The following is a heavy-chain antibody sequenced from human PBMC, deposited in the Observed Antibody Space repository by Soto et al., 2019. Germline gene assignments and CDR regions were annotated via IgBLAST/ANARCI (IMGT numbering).Heavy chain of an antibody. Sequence: PGGSLRLSCAASGFTFSTYTMNWVRQAPGKGLEWVSTISSSGGSTYYADSVKGRFTISRDNSKNKLYLQMNSLRAEDTAVYYCASRTSGWYFDYWGQGTLVTVSS. D-gene: IGHD6-19*01. V-gene: IGHV3-23*01. J-gene: IGHJ4*02. CDR1: GFTFSTYT. CDR3: ASRTSGWYFDY. CDR2: ISSSGGST.